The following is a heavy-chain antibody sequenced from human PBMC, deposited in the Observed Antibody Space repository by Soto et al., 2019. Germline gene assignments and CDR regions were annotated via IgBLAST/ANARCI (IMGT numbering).Heavy chain of an antibody. Sequence: GASVKVSCKASGGTFSSYAIRWVRQAPGQGLEWMGGIIPIFGTANYAQKFQGRVTITADESTSTAYMELSSLRSEDTAVYYCARGGRGYSYKFDYWGQGTLVTVSS. CDR3: ARGGRGYSYKFDY. V-gene: IGHV1-69*13. D-gene: IGHD5-18*01. CDR2: IIPIFGTA. J-gene: IGHJ4*02. CDR1: GGTFSSYA.